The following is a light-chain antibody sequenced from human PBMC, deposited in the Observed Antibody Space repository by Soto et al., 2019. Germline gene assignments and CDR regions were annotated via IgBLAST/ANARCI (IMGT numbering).Light chain of an antibody. CDR3: SSYAGNNIYYV. CDR1: SNDFGGYNF. J-gene: IGLJ1*01. CDR2: EVS. V-gene: IGLV2-8*01. Sequence: QSVLAQPPSASGSPGQSVTTSCTGTSNDFGGYNFVSWYQQHPGKAPKLMIFEVSKRPSGVPDRFSGSKSGSTASLTVSGLQAEDEADYYCSSYAGNNIYYVFGTGTKVTVL.